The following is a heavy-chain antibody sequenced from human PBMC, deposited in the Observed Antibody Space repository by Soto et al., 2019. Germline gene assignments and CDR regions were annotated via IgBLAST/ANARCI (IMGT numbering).Heavy chain of an antibody. V-gene: IGHV3-30*03. CDR1: GFTFRSYV. CDR2: TSYDGSNN. D-gene: IGHD3-16*01. Sequence: QVQLVESGGGVVQPGTSLRLSCVGSGFTFRSYVIHWVRQAPGKGLEWVALTSYDGSNNFYGDSVKGRFTISRDNSRNTVELPMDSLRIEVTALYYCARWGTTGGLDVWGQGTLVSVSS. CDR3: ARWGTTGGLDV. J-gene: IGHJ4*02.